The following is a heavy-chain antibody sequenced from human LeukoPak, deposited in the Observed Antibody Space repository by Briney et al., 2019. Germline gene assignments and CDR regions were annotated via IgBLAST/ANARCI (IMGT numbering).Heavy chain of an antibody. CDR2: ISYDGSNK. Sequence: GGSLRLSCAASGVTFSSYAMHWVRQAPGKGLEWAAVISYDGSNKYYADSVKGRFTISRDNSKNTLYLQMNSLRAEDTAVYYCARESTDCGSTSCYAEYFDYWGQGTLVTVSS. CDR1: GVTFSSYA. D-gene: IGHD2-2*01. CDR3: ARESTDCGSTSCYAEYFDY. J-gene: IGHJ4*02. V-gene: IGHV3-30*04.